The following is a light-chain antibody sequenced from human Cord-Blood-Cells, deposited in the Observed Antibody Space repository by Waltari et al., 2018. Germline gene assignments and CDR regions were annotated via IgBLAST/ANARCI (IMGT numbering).Light chain of an antibody. J-gene: IGLJ3*02. Sequence: QSALTQPASVSGSPGQSITISCTGTSSDVGSYNLVSWYQQHPGKAPKPMIYEGSKRPSGVSNRCSGSKSGNTASLTISGLQAEDEADYDCCSYAGSSTSWVFGGGTKLTVL. CDR2: EGS. V-gene: IGLV2-23*01. CDR3: CSYAGSSTSWV. CDR1: SSDVGSYNL.